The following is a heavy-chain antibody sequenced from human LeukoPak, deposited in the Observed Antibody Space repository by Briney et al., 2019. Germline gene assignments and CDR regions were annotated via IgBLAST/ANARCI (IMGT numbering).Heavy chain of an antibody. V-gene: IGHV3-7*01. CDR1: GFIFSSYW. CDR3: ARDVIARNYYYYMDV. CDR2: IKEVGSEK. Sequence: GGSLRLSCAASGFIFSSYWMSWVRQAPGKGLEWVANIKEVGSEKDYVDSVKGRFTISRDNAKNSLYLQMNSLRAEDTAVYYCARDVIARNYYYYMDVWGKGTTVTVSS. D-gene: IGHD2-15*01. J-gene: IGHJ6*03.